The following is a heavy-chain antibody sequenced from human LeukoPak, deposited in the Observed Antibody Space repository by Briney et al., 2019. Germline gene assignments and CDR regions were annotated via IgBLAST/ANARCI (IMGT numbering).Heavy chain of an antibody. CDR1: GLLLSNYL. V-gene: IGHV3-7*04. CDR2: IKQDGSKK. CDR3: TRVGYIDEGIDC. Sequence: GGSLTHSLVGTGLLLSNYLLPWVGQPPSRGLAGVANIKQDGSKKSYVDSVKGRFTISRDNAKNSLYLQMNSLRAEDTAIYYCTRVGYIDEGIDCWGQGTLVIVSS. D-gene: IGHD5-24*01. J-gene: IGHJ4*02.